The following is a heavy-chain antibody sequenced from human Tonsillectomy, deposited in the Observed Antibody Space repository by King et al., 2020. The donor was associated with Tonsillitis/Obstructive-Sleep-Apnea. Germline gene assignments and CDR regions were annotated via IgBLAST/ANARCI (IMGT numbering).Heavy chain of an antibody. CDR3: ARDYPIVVVPAAIPSFFDY. Sequence: VQLQQWGAGLLKPSETLSLTCAVYGGSFSGYYWSWIRQPPGKGLEWIGEINHIGSTNYNPSLKSRVTISIDTSKHQFSLKLTSVTAADTAVYYCARDYPIVVVPAAIPSFFDYWGQGTLVTVSS. D-gene: IGHD2-2*01. J-gene: IGHJ4*02. V-gene: IGHV4-34*01. CDR2: INHIGST. CDR1: GGSFSGYY.